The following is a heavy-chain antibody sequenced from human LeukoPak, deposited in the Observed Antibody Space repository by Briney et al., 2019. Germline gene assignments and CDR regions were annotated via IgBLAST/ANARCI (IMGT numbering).Heavy chain of an antibody. CDR3: ARDTWNDGYFDY. D-gene: IGHD1-1*01. Sequence: KSSETLSLTCTVSGGSISSYYWSWIRQPPGKGLEWIGYIYYSGSTNYNPSLKSRVTISVDTSKNQFFLKLSSVTAADTAVYYCARDTWNDGYFDYWGQGTLVTVSS. V-gene: IGHV4-59*01. CDR2: IYYSGST. CDR1: GGSISSYY. J-gene: IGHJ4*01.